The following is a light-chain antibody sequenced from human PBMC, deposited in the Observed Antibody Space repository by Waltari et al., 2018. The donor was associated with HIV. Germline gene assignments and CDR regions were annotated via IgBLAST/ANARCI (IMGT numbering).Light chain of an antibody. Sequence: SYELTQPPPVSVSPAQTARINCHGDKLGDKYACWYQQKPGQSPVLFISQDSKRPAGIPERFSGSNSGNTATLTISGTQAMDEADYYCQAWDSSTVVFGGGTKLTVL. CDR2: QDS. V-gene: IGLV3-1*01. CDR3: QAWDSSTVV. CDR1: KLGDKY. J-gene: IGLJ2*01.